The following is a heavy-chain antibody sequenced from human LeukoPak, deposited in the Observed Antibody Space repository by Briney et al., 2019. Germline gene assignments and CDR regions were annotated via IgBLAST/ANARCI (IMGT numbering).Heavy chain of an antibody. Sequence: GGSLRLSCTASGFTFGDYAMSWVRQAPGKGLEWVGFIRSKAYGGTTEYAASVKGRFTISRDDSKSIAYLQMNSLKTEDTAVYYCTRADYVWGSYRPYYYYMDVWGKGTTVTISS. CDR2: IRSKAYGGTT. J-gene: IGHJ6*03. CDR3: TRADYVWGSYRPYYYYMDV. D-gene: IGHD3-16*02. V-gene: IGHV3-49*04. CDR1: GFTFGDYA.